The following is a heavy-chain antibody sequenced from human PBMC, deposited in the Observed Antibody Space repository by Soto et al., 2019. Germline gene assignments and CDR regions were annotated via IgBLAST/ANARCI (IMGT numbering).Heavy chain of an antibody. CDR2: IIPIFGTA. D-gene: IGHD2-15*01. CDR3: ARDLEYGGKIDYYYYGMDV. CDR1: GGTLSSYA. Sequence: SVKVSCKASGGTLSSYAISWVRQAPGQGLEWMGGIIPIFGTANYAQKFQGRVTITADKSTSTAYMELSSLRSEDTAVYYCARDLEYGGKIDYYYYGMDVWGQGTTVTVSS. J-gene: IGHJ6*02. V-gene: IGHV1-69*06.